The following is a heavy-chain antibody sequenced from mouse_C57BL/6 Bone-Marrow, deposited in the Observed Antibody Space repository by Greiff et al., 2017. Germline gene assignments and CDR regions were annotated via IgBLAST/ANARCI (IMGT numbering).Heavy chain of an antibody. CDR3: ARSGYDGYSFDY. J-gene: IGHJ2*01. V-gene: IGHV1-22*01. CDR2: INPNNGGT. Sequence: EVHLVESGPELVKPGASVKMSCKASGYTFTDYNMHWVKQSHGKSLEWIGYINPNNGGTSYNQKFKGKATLTVNKSSSTAYMEIRSLTSEDSAVYYCARSGYDGYSFDYWGQGTTLTVSS. D-gene: IGHD2-3*01. CDR1: GYTFTDYN.